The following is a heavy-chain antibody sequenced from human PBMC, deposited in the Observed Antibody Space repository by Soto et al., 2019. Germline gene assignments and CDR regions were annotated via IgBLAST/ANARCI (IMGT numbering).Heavy chain of an antibody. J-gene: IGHJ4*02. D-gene: IGHD4-17*01. CDR2: ISGGSGYT. Sequence: QVQLVESGGGLVQPGGSLRLSCGASGFTLSDFHMSWIRQAPGKGLEWVSYISGGSGYTKYADPVKGRFTISRDSAKNSLYLQMNSLRAEDTAVYYCAREYGRLDYWGQGTLVTVSS. CDR1: GFTLSDFH. V-gene: IGHV3-11*06. CDR3: AREYGRLDY.